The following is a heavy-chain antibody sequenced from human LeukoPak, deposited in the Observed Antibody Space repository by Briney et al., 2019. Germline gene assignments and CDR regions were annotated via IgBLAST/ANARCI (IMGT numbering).Heavy chain of an antibody. CDR2: IYYTGTT. D-gene: IGHD4-11*01. J-gene: IGHJ6*03. CDR3: ARVGRTEEGGYSYYYIDV. V-gene: IGHV4-59*01. Sequence: SETLSLTCTVSGDSIPGDYWTWIRQPPGKGLEWIGYIYYTGTTNYNPSLKSRLTISVDMSKNQFSLNLSSMTAADTAVYYCARVGRTEEGGYSYYYIDVWGYGTTVTVSS. CDR1: GDSIPGDY.